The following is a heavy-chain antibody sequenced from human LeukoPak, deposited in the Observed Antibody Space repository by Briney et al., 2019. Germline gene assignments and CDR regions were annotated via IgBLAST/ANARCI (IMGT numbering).Heavy chain of an antibody. V-gene: IGHV3-66*03. CDR3: ATATMGKDYYYYMDV. D-gene: IGHD5-12*01. J-gene: IGHJ6*03. Sequence: GGSLRLSCTVSGFTVSSNSMSWVRQAPGKGLEWVSFIYSDNTHYSDSVKGRFTISRDNSKNTLYLQMNSLRAEDTAVYHCATATMGKDYYYYMDVWGKGTTVTVSS. CDR2: IYSDNT. CDR1: GFTVSSNS.